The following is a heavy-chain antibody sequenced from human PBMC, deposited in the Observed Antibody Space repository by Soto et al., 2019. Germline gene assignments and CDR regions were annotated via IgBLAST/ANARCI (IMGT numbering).Heavy chain of an antibody. J-gene: IGHJ4*02. V-gene: IGHV3-11*01. CDR1: GFTFSDYY. CDR3: ARAGVQGAWFGKLAQYDY. Sequence: QVQLVESGGGLVKPGGSLRLSCAASGFTFSDYYWSWIRQAPGEGLAWVSYISSSGSTIYYADSVKGRFTISRDNAKKSLYLQMNSLRAEDTAVYYCARAGVQGAWFGKLAQYDYWGQGTQVTVSS. CDR2: ISSSGSTI. D-gene: IGHD3-10*01.